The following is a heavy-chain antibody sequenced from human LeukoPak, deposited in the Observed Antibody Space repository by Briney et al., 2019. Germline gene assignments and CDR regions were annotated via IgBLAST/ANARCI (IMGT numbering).Heavy chain of an antibody. J-gene: IGHJ6*02. CDR2: IKSKTDGGTT. CDR1: GFTFSNAW. V-gene: IGHV3-15*01. CDR3: TTDNYYDSSGYPYYYYYYGMDV. D-gene: IGHD3-22*01. Sequence: GGSLRLSCAASGFTFSNAWMSWVRQAPGKGLEWVGRIKSKTDGGTTDYAAPVKGRFTISRDDSKNTLYLQMNSLKTEDTAVYYCTTDNYYDSSGYPYYYYYYGMDVWGQGTTVTVSS.